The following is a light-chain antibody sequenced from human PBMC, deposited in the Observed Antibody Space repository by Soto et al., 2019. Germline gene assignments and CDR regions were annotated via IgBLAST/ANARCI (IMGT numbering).Light chain of an antibody. V-gene: IGKV3-20*01. Sequence: EIVLTQSPGTLSLSPGQRTTLSCRASQSVSSSYLDWYQQKPGQAPRLFIYGASSRATGNRDRFSVSGSGTDLTLTISTLEPEDGAVYYCQLYGSSPALTFGQGTRLEIK. CDR3: QLYGSSPALT. J-gene: IGKJ5*01. CDR1: QSVSSSY. CDR2: GAS.